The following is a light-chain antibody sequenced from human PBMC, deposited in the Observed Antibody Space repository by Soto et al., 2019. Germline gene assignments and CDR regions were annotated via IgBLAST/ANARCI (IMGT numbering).Light chain of an antibody. J-gene: IGKJ1*01. CDR2: GAS. CDR3: QQYGNSLT. Sequence: EIVLTQSPGTLSWSAAERATLSCMAGQSISSSYLAWYQQKPGQAPRLLIYGASTRATGIPDRFSGSGSGTDFTLTISRLEPEDFAVYYWQQYGNSLTFGQGTKVDIK. CDR1: QSISSSY. V-gene: IGKV3-20*01.